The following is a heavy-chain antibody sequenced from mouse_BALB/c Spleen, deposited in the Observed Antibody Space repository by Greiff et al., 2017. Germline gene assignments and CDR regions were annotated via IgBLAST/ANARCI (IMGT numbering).Heavy chain of an antibody. Sequence: VQLQQSGPELVKPGASVKISCKASGYTFTDYNMHWVKQSHGKSLEWIGYIYPYNGGTGYNQKFKSKATLTVDNSSSTAYMELRSLTSEDSAVYYCARSRGYYGNYDAMDYWGQGTLVTVSS. CDR1: GYTFTDYN. D-gene: IGHD2-1*01. V-gene: IGHV1S29*02. J-gene: IGHJ4*01. CDR3: ARSRGYYGNYDAMDY. CDR2: IYPYNGGT.